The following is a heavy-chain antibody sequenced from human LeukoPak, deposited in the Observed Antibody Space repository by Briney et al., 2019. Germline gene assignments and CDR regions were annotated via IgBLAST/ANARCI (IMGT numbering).Heavy chain of an antibody. J-gene: IGHJ3*02. Sequence: GGSLRLSCAAPGFTFSSYAMSWVRQAPGKGLEWVSAISGSGGSTYYADSVKGRFTISRDNSKNTLYLQMNSLRAEDTAVYYCASSYGDYVGEAFDIWGQGTMVTVSS. CDR3: ASSYGDYVGEAFDI. CDR1: GFTFSSYA. CDR2: ISGSGGST. D-gene: IGHD4-17*01. V-gene: IGHV3-23*01.